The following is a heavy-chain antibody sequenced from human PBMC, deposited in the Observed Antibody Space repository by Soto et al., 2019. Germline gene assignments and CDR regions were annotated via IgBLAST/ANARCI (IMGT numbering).Heavy chain of an antibody. CDR1: GGTFSSYA. V-gene: IGHV1-69*01. CDR3: ARAVAGTGWFDP. D-gene: IGHD6-19*01. CDR2: IFPSFGTA. J-gene: IGHJ5*02. Sequence: QVQLVQSGAEVKKPGSSVKVSCKVSGGTFSSYAISWVRQAPGQGLEWMGGIFPSFGTANYAQKFQGRVTITADESTSTAYMDLSSLRSEDTAVYYCARAVAGTGWFDPWGQGTLVTVSS.